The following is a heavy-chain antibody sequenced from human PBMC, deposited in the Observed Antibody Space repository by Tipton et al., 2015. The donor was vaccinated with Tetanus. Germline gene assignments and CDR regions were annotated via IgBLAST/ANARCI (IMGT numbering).Heavy chain of an antibody. Sequence: SLRLSCVVSGFTFSSFSLHWVRQAPGKGLEWVALVSYDGGNKYYVDSVKGRFSISRDNAKNTLYLQMNSLRVEDTAVYYCVRDGGSSGWLAYWGQGTLVTVSS. J-gene: IGHJ4*02. D-gene: IGHD6-19*01. V-gene: IGHV3-30*14. CDR3: VRDGGSSGWLAY. CDR1: GFTFSSFS. CDR2: VSYDGGNK.